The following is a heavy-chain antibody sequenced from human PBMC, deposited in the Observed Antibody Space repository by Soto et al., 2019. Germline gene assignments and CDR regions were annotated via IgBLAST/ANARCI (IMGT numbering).Heavy chain of an antibody. CDR2: IYYSGST. CDR1: GGSISSYY. J-gene: IGHJ6*02. Sequence: PSETLSLTCTVSGGSISSYYWSWIRQPPGKGLEWIGYIYYSGSTNYNPSLKSRVTISVDTSKNQFSLKLSSVTAADTAVYYCARARTAAQIIYGMDVWGQGTTVTVSS. V-gene: IGHV4-59*01. CDR3: ARARTAAQIIYGMDV. D-gene: IGHD2-2*01.